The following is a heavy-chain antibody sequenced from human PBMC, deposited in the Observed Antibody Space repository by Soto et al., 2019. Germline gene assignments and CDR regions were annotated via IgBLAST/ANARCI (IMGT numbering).Heavy chain of an antibody. D-gene: IGHD3-3*01. CDR3: ARTQYYDFWSGYSIPSWFDP. J-gene: IGHJ5*02. CDR2: IYYSGST. V-gene: IGHV4-59*01. CDR1: GGSISSYY. Sequence: SETLSLTCTVSGGSISSYYWIWIRQPPGKGLEWIGYIYYSGSTNYNPSLKSRVTISVDTSKNQFSLKLSSVTAADTAVYYCARTQYYDFWSGYSIPSWFDPWGQGTLVTVSS.